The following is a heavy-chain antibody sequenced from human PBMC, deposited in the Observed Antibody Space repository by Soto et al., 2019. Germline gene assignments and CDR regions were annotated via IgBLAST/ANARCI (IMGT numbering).Heavy chain of an antibody. Sequence: GGSLRLSCAASGLTFSSYAMRWVRQAPGKGLEWVSAISGRGGSTYYADSVKGRFTISRDNSKNTLYLQMNSLRAEDTAVYYCAKGRVVPFDYWGQGTLVTVSS. CDR3: AKGRVVPFDY. J-gene: IGHJ4*02. CDR1: GLTFSSYA. CDR2: ISGRGGST. V-gene: IGHV3-23*01. D-gene: IGHD3-3*01.